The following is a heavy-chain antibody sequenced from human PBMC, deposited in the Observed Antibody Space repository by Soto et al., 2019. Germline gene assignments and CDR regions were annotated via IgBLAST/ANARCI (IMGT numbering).Heavy chain of an antibody. D-gene: IGHD2-8*01. Sequence: SETLSLTCTVSGGSISSYYLSWIRQPPGKGLEWIGYIYYSGSTNYNPSLKSRVTISVDTSKNQFSLKLSSVTAADTAVYYCARGSGRLSDYWGQGTLVTVSS. CDR3: ARGSGRLSDY. J-gene: IGHJ4*02. CDR1: GGSISSYY. V-gene: IGHV4-59*01. CDR2: IYYSGST.